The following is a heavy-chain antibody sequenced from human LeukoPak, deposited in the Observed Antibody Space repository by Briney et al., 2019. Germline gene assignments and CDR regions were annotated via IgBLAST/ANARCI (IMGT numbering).Heavy chain of an antibody. CDR1: GGSISSYY. D-gene: IGHD3-10*01. CDR3: ARDLRLWFGELWYNWFDP. V-gene: IGHV4-4*07. CDR2: IYTSGST. J-gene: IGHJ5*02. Sequence: SETLSLTCTVSGGSISSYYWSWIRQPAGKGLEWIGRIYTSGSTNYNPPPKSRVTISVDKSKNQFSLKLSSVTAADTAVYYCARDLRLWFGELWYNWFDPWGQGTLVTVSS.